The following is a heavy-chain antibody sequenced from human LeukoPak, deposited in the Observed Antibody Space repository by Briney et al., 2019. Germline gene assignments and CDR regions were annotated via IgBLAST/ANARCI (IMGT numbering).Heavy chain of an antibody. J-gene: IGHJ5*01. V-gene: IGHV3-7*01. CDR3: AKEGAYPIISYDS. D-gene: IGHD1-14*01. CDR2: IKREGNEK. CDR1: GFTVSSYW. Sequence: GGSLRLSCAASGFTVSSYWRNWVRQAPGKGLEWVANIKREGNEKNYVDSVRSRSSIYRENAKNSLNLQMDSLRAEDTAVYYCAKEGAYPIISYDSWGQGALVTVSS.